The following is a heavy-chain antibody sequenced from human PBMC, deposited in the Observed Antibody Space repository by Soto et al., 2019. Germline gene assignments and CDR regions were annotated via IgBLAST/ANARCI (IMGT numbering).Heavy chain of an antibody. CDR1: GGSISSYY. Sequence: SETLSLTCTVSGGSISSYYWSWIRQPPGKGLEWIGYIYYSGSTNYNPSLKSRVTISVDTSKNQFSLKLSSVTAEDTAVYYCARGNKREDCLDHWGQGTMVTVSS. CDR3: ARGNKREDCLDH. CDR2: IYYSGST. D-gene: IGHD2-21*02. J-gene: IGHJ5*02. V-gene: IGHV4-59*01.